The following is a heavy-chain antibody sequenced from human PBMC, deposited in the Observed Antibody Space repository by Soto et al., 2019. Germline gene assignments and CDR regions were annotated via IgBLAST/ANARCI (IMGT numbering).Heavy chain of an antibody. CDR2: ISGSGGST. J-gene: IGHJ4*02. D-gene: IGHD1-26*01. CDR1: GFTFSSYA. CDR3: AVRKTGSFFDY. Sequence: EVQLLESGGGLVQPGGSLRLSCAASGFTFSSYAMCWVRQAPGKGLEWVSSISGSGGSTYYTDSVKGRFTISRDNSKNTLYLQMNSLRAEDTAVYYCAVRKTGSFFDYWGQGTLVTVSS. V-gene: IGHV3-23*01.